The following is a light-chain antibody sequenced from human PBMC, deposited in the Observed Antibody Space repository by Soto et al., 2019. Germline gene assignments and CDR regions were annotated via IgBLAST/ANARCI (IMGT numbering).Light chain of an antibody. CDR2: GTS. J-gene: IGKJ1*01. CDR1: QSVSSSY. CDR3: QQYCSSSWT. Sequence: EIVLTQSPGTLSLSPGERATLSCRASQSVSSSYLAWYQQKPGQAPRLLIYGTSSRATAIPDRFSGSGSVTDFTLTISRLELEDFAVYYCQQYCSSSWTFGQGTKVDIK. V-gene: IGKV3-20*01.